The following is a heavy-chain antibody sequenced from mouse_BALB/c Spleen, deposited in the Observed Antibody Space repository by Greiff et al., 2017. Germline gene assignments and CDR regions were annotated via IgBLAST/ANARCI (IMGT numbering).Heavy chain of an antibody. CDR1: GYTFTDYE. CDR2: IDPETGGT. CDR3: TTLRGYFDV. Sequence: QVQLQQSGAELVRPGASVTLSCKASGYTFTDYEMHWVKQTPVHGLEWIGAIDPETGGTAYNQKFKGKATLTADKSSSTAYMELRSLTSEDSAVYYCTTLRGYFDVWGAGTTVTFSS. J-gene: IGHJ1*01. V-gene: IGHV1-15*01.